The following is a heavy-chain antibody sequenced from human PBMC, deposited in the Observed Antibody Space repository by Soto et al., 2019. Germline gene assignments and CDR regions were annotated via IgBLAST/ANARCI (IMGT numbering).Heavy chain of an antibody. CDR2: ISGSGGST. D-gene: IGHD6-13*01. CDR1: GFTFSSYA. CDR3: AKDRIAADSFDY. J-gene: IGHJ4*02. Sequence: EVQLLESGGGLVQPGGSLRLSCAASGFTFSSYAMSWVRQAPGKGLEWVSAISGSGGSTYYADSVKGRFTISRDNSKNTLYLQRNSLRAEDTAVYYCAKDRIAADSFDYWGQGTLVTVSS. V-gene: IGHV3-23*01.